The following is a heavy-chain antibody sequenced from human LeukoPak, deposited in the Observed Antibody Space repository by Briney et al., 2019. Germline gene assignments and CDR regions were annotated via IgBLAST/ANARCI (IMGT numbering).Heavy chain of an antibody. Sequence: PGGSLRLSCAASGFTFNSFGMSWVRQAPGKGLEWLSYISSSSSTIYYADSVRGRFTISRDNAKNSLYLQMNSLRAEDTAVYYCARVGDGDAFDIWGQGTMVTVSS. CDR2: ISSSSSTI. D-gene: IGHD3-16*01. CDR3: ARVGDGDAFDI. J-gene: IGHJ3*02. V-gene: IGHV3-48*04. CDR1: GFTFNSFG.